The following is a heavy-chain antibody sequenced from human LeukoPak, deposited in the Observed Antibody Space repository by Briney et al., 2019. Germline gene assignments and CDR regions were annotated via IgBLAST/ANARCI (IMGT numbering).Heavy chain of an antibody. V-gene: IGHV4-39*01. CDR1: GGSISSSSYY. D-gene: IGHD3-16*02. CDR3: ARLGSGPYDYVWGSYHPYYFDY. J-gene: IGHJ4*02. Sequence: PSETLSLTCTVSGGSISSSSYYWGWIRQPPGKGLEGIGGIFFRGSTYYNPSLKSRVTISVDTSKNQFSLKLSSVTAADTAVYYCARLGSGPYDYVWGSYHPYYFDYWGQGTLVTVPS. CDR2: IFFRGST.